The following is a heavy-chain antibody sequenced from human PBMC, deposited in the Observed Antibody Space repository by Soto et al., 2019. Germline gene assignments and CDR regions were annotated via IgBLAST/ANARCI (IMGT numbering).Heavy chain of an antibody. D-gene: IGHD3-16*01. CDR3: AHTLSSSDYVSWYFDL. J-gene: IGHJ2*01. CDR1: GFSLSTNGVG. CDR2: IFWNEDK. Sequence: QITLKESGPTLVKPTQTLTLTCTFPGFSLSTNGVGVGWIRQPPGKALEWLALIFWNEDKRYSPSLKTRLTITKDTPKNQVVLTMTNMDPVDTATYYCAHTLSSSDYVSWYFDLWGRGTLVTVSS. V-gene: IGHV2-5*01.